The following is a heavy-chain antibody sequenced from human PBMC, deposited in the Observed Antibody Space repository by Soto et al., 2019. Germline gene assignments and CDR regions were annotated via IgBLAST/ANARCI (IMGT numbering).Heavy chain of an antibody. Sequence: QLQLQESGPGLVKPSETLSLTCTVSGGSSSSGSFYWGWIRQPPGEGLEWIGSIHYSGSTYYNPSLKSRVTTSVDTSKNQFSLKVSSVTAADTAVYHCARHPIYNALPTTFDSWGQGTLVTVSS. CDR3: ARHPIYNALPTTFDS. CDR2: IHYSGST. J-gene: IGHJ4*02. V-gene: IGHV4-39*01. CDR1: GGSSSSGSFY. D-gene: IGHD1-20*01.